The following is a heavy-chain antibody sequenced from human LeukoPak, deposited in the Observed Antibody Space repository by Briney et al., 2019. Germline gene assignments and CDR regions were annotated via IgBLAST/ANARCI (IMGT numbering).Heavy chain of an antibody. CDR3: TTDVEGGIPEALAPSHYFDY. V-gene: IGHV3-15*01. CDR2: IKSKTDGGTT. CDR1: GFTFSNAW. D-gene: IGHD1-26*01. Sequence: GSLRLSCAASGFTFSNAWMSWVRQAPGKGLEWVGRIKSKTDGGTTDYAAPVKGRFTISRNDSKNTLYLQMNSLKTEDTAVYYCTTDVEGGIPEALAPSHYFDYWGQGTLVTVSS. J-gene: IGHJ4*02.